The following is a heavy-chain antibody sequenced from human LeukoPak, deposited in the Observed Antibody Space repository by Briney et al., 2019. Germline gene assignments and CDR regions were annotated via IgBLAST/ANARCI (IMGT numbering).Heavy chain of an antibody. V-gene: IGHV3-33*01. CDR3: ARGIEHSNGNWFDP. CDR1: GFTFRNAG. CDR2: IWYDGSQK. Sequence: GGSLRLSCAVSGFTFRNAGMHWVRQAPGKGLEWVAVIWYDGSQKYYADSVKGRFTISRDNSKNMLYLHMNSLRAEDTAVYFCARGIEHSNGNWFDPWGQGTLVTVSS. J-gene: IGHJ5*02. D-gene: IGHD4-11*01.